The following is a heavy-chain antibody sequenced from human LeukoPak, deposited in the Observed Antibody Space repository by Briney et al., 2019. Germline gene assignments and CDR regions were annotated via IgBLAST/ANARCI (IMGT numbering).Heavy chain of an antibody. Sequence: GGSLRLSCAASGFTFSSYAMNWVRQAPGKGLEWVSTISGGGGSTYYADSVKGRFTISRDNSKNTLYLQMNSLRAEDTAVYYCARWDGYGDYWGQGTLVTVSS. CDR2: ISGGGGST. CDR3: ARWDGYGDY. V-gene: IGHV3-23*01. CDR1: GFTFSSYA. J-gene: IGHJ4*02. D-gene: IGHD5-24*01.